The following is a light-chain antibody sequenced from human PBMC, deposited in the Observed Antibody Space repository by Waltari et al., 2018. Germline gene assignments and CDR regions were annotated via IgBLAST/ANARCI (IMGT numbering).Light chain of an antibody. CDR3: CSYAGSNSWV. Sequence: QSALTQPASVSGSPGQSITICCTGTSSDVGSYNIVSWYQQYPGKAPKLVIYEGSKRPSGLLNRFSGSESGNTASLTISGLQADAEADYYCCSYAGSNSWVFGGGTKVTVL. J-gene: IGLJ3*02. V-gene: IGLV2-23*01. CDR2: EGS. CDR1: SSDVGSYNI.